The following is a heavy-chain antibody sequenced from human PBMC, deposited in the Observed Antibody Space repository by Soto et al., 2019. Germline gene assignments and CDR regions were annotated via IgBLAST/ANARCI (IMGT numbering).Heavy chain of an antibody. V-gene: IGHV3-48*01. Sequence: PGGSLRLSCGVSGFTFRSYAMYWVRQAPGKGLEWVSYIGIGSSTKYYADSVKGRFTISRDNAKNSLYLQMNSLRAEDTAVYYCARDQLYYNDISGRPLNAFDVWGQGTMVTVSS. J-gene: IGHJ3*01. CDR2: IGIGSSTK. D-gene: IGHD3-22*01. CDR1: GFTFRSYA. CDR3: ARDQLYYNDISGRPLNAFDV.